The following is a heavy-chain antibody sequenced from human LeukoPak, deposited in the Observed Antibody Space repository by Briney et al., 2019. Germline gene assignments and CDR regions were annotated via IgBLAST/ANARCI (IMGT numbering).Heavy chain of an antibody. Sequence: SETLSLTCTVSGGSISSYYWSWIRPPAGKGLEWIGRIYTSGSTNYNPSLKSRVTMSVDTSKNQFSLKLSSVTAADTAVYYCARDEQQLVPRGMDVWGQGTTVTVSS. CDR3: ARDEQQLVPRGMDV. V-gene: IGHV4-4*07. D-gene: IGHD6-13*01. J-gene: IGHJ6*02. CDR2: IYTSGST. CDR1: GGSISSYY.